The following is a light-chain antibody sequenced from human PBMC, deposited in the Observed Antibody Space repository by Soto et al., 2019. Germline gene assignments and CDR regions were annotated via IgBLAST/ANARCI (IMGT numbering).Light chain of an antibody. CDR1: QSISSY. J-gene: IGKJ2*02. CDR3: QQSYSTPRGT. V-gene: IGKV1-39*01. Sequence: DIQMTQSPSSLSASVGDRVTITCRASQSISSYLNWYQQKPGKAPKLLIYAASSLQSGVPSRFSGSGSATDFTLTISSLQPEDFATYYCQQSYSTPRGTFGQGTKLEIK. CDR2: AAS.